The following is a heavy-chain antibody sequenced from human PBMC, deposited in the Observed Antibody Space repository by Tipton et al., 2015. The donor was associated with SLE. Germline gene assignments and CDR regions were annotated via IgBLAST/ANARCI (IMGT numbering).Heavy chain of an antibody. CDR1: SSGGYY. CDR3: AKDPTLVQGVIMGGEFDY. Sequence: SSGGYYWTWIRQLPGKGLEWVSGISWNSGNIDYADSVKGRFTISRDNAKNSLYLQMNSLRVEDTALYYCAKDPTLVQGVIMGGEFDYWGQGTLVTVSS. CDR2: ISWNSGNI. J-gene: IGHJ4*02. V-gene: IGHV3-9*01. D-gene: IGHD3-10*01.